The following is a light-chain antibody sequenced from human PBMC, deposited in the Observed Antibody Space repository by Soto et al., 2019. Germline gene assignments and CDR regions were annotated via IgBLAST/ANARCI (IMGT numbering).Light chain of an antibody. CDR3: QQFDDSRPAFT. CDR2: GAS. J-gene: IGKJ2*01. CDR1: QTVNSRY. V-gene: IGKV3-20*01. Sequence: ESVLTQSPGTLSLSPGERATLSCRASQTVNSRYLTWYQHKPGQAPRLLIYGASISATGIPDRFSGSRSGADFSLTITRLEPEDSAVYYCQQFDDSRPAFTFGQGTKLEI.